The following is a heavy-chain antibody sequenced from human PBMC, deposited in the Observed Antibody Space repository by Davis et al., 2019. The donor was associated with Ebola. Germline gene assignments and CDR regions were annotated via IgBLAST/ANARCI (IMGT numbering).Heavy chain of an antibody. J-gene: IGHJ6*02. CDR3: ARGWFRSGMDV. V-gene: IGHV6-1*01. D-gene: IGHD6-19*01. CDR2: TYYSSKWYN. CDR1: GDSVSSGG. Sequence: HSQTLSLTCAISGDSVSSGGWNWIRQSPSRGLEWLGRTYYSSKWYNDYAASVRGRIAVNPDTSKNQFSLLLNSVTPEDTAIYYCARGWFRSGMDVWGQGTTITVSS.